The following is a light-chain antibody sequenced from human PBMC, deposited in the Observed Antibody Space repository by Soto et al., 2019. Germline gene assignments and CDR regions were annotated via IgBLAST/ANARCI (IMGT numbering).Light chain of an antibody. Sequence: EVVLTQSPATLSLSPGERATLSCRASQSVDSSLAWYQQKLGQAPRLLIYDASNRATGIPGRFSGSGSGTDFTLTISSLEPDDFVVYYCQQRLAFGQGTMVEIK. CDR1: QSVDSS. CDR3: QQRLA. J-gene: IGKJ2*01. V-gene: IGKV3-11*01. CDR2: DAS.